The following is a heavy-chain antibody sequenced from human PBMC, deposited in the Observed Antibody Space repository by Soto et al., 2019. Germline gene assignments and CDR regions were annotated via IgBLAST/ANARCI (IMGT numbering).Heavy chain of an antibody. CDR1: GGTFNNFA. CDR2: IMPVFHTT. J-gene: IGHJ6*02. Sequence: QVQLVQSGAEVKKPGSSVKVSCQASGGTFNNFAFTWVRQAPGQGLEWLGVIMPVFHTTNIAQTFQDRITVTADDFTTTVYMEMTSLRYDDTAVYYCATATISPVSATLYHYGMDGWGQGTTVTVSS. CDR3: ATATISPVSATLYHYGMDG. D-gene: IGHD6-25*01. V-gene: IGHV1-69*01.